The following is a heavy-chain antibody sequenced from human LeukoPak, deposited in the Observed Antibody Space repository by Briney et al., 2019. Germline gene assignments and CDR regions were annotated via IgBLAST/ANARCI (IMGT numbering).Heavy chain of an antibody. CDR1: GDSVSRKSVS. V-gene: IGHV6-1*01. D-gene: IGHD3-16*01. Sequence: SQTLSLTCAISGDSVSRKSVSWRWMRQSPSRGLEYLGRTRYRSTWNTFYSLSVEGRITINADTSRNEVSLRLSSVTPEDTALYYCVRDFNWAFDYWGQGTLVTVSS. J-gene: IGHJ4*02. CDR2: TRYRSTWNT. CDR3: VRDFNWAFDY.